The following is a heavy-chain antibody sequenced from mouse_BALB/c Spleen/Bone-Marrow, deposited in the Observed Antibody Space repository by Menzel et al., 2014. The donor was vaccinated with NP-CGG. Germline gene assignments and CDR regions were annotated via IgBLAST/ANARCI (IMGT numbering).Heavy chain of an antibody. CDR1: GFSFNSYG. CDR3: ARDWGTYDGYYWYFDD. CDR2: IYRNWGRT. V-gene: IGHV5-6-3*01. J-gene: IGHJ1*01. D-gene: IGHD2-3*01. Sequence: GQLLQSGAGLVKPGGPVKLSCTAAGFSFNSYGILWARPTPAQWPELVGTIYRNWGRTYYTDSVKGRFTISRDNAKNTLFLQMSSLKSEDTAMYYCARDWGTYDGYYWYFDDWGAGTTVTVSS.